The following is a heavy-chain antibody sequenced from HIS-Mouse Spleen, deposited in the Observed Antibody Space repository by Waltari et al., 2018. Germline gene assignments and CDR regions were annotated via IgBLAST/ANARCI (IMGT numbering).Heavy chain of an antibody. D-gene: IGHD1-26*01. Sequence: QVQLVQSGAEVKKPGASVKVSCKASGYTFTGYYMHWVRQAPGQGLEWMGWINPNRGGTNYAQKFQGRVTMTRDTSISTAYMELSRLRSDDTAVYYCARGPPSIVGATTQLSFDYWGQGTLVTVSS. CDR3: ARGPPSIVGATTQLSFDY. CDR1: GYTFTGYY. J-gene: IGHJ4*02. V-gene: IGHV1-2*02. CDR2: INPNRGGT.